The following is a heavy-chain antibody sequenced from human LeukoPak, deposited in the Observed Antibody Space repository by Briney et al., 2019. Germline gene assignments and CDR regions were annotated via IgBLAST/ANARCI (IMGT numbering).Heavy chain of an antibody. V-gene: IGHV4-39*01. CDR1: GGSISSSSYY. CDR2: IYYSGST. Sequence: SETLSLTCTVSGGSISSSSYYWGWIRQPPGKGLEWIGSIYYSGSTYYNPSLKSRVTISVDTSKNQFSLKLSSVTAADTAVYYCASLAMIVVGTAPGYWGQGTLVTASS. CDR3: ASLAMIVVGTAPGY. D-gene: IGHD3-22*01. J-gene: IGHJ4*02.